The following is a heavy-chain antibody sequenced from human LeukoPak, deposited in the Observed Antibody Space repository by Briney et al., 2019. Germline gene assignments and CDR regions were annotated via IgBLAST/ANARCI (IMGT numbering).Heavy chain of an antibody. CDR1: GGTFSSYA. CDR3: ARGPHYGDYLNYYYYYMDV. Sequence: SVEVSCKASGGTFSSYAISWVRQAPGQGLEWMGGIIPIFGTANYAQKFQGRVTITADKSTSTAYMELSSLRSEDTAVYYCARGPHYGDYLNYYYYYMDVWGKGTTVTVSS. CDR2: IIPIFGTA. V-gene: IGHV1-69*06. J-gene: IGHJ6*03. D-gene: IGHD4-17*01.